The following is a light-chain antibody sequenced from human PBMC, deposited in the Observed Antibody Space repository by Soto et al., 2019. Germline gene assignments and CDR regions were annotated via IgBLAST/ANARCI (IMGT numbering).Light chain of an antibody. Sequence: QSALTQPRSVSGSPGQSVTISCTGTSSDVGTYNYVSWYQQHPGKVPKLMIYDVSKRPSGVPDRFSGSKSGNTASLTISGLQAEDEADYYCCSYAGSYTWVFCGGTKLTVL. J-gene: IGLJ3*02. V-gene: IGLV2-11*01. CDR3: CSYAGSYTWV. CDR1: SSDVGTYNY. CDR2: DVS.